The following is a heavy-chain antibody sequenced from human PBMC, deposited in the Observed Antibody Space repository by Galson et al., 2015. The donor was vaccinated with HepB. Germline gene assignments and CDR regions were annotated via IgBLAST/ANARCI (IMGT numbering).Heavy chain of an antibody. J-gene: IGHJ3*02. CDR1: GFTFSSYG. Sequence: SLRLSCAASGFTFSSYGMHWVRQAPGKGLEWVAFIRYDGSNKYYADSVKGRFTISRDNSKNTLYLQMNSLRAEDTAVYYCASTGGTLLWFGDDAFDIWGQGTMVTVSS. D-gene: IGHD3-10*01. V-gene: IGHV3-30*02. CDR3: ASTGGTLLWFGDDAFDI. CDR2: IRYDGSNK.